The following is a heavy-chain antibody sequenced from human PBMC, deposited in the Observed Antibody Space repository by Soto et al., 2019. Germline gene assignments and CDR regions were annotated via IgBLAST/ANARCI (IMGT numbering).Heavy chain of an antibody. CDR1: GDSINSNNW. V-gene: IGHV4-4*02. Sequence: QVQLQESGPGLVRPSGTLSLTCEVSGDSINSNNWWTWVRQSPGKGLEWIGEVYHTGSANYNPSLKSRVTISMDKSKYQFSLKIKSMIMAETSVYFCASEAQWLGYFDSWGQGALVTISS. CDR3: ASEAQWLGYFDS. J-gene: IGHJ4*02. D-gene: IGHD6-19*01. CDR2: VYHTGSA.